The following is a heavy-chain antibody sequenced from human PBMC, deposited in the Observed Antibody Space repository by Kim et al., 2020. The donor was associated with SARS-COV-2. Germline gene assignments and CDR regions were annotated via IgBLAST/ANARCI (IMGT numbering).Heavy chain of an antibody. Sequence: SQNLSLTCTVSGGSISSSSYYWGWIRQPPGKGLEWIGSIYYSGSTYYNPSLKSRVTISVDTSKNQFSLKLSSVTAADTAVYYCAAAGRGGSPFDYWGQGTLVTVSS. D-gene: IGHD6-13*01. CDR1: GGSISSSSYY. CDR2: IYYSGST. V-gene: IGHV4-39*01. J-gene: IGHJ4*02. CDR3: AAAGRGGSPFDY.